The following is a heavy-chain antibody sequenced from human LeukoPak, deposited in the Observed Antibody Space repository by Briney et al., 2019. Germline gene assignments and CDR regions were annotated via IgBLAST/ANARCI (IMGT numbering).Heavy chain of an antibody. Sequence: ASVKVSCKASGYTFTGYYMHWVRQAPGQGLEWMGWINPNSGGTKYAQKFQGRVTMTRDTSISTAYMELSRLRSDDTAVYYCARVYYYGSGSLSFDYWGQGTLVTVSS. CDR1: GYTFTGYY. J-gene: IGHJ4*02. CDR3: ARVYYYGSGSLSFDY. V-gene: IGHV1-2*02. CDR2: INPNSGGT. D-gene: IGHD3-10*01.